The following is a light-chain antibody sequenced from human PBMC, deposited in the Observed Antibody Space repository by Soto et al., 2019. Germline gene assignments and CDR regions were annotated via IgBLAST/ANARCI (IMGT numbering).Light chain of an antibody. CDR2: EGN. CDR1: SSDVGSYNL. CDR3: SSYVSSSTLV. V-gene: IGLV2-14*02. J-gene: IGLJ3*02. Sequence: QSALTQPASVSGSPGQSITISCTGSSSDVGSYNLVSWYQQYPGKAPKLMIFEGNKRPSRVSNRFSASKSGNTASLTISGLQAEDEADYYCSSYVSSSTLVFGGGTKLTVL.